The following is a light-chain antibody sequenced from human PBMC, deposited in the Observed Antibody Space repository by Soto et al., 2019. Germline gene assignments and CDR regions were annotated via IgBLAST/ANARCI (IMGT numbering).Light chain of an antibody. J-gene: IGLJ1*01. CDR2: DDN. CDR3: GSWDSSLSAYV. V-gene: IGLV1-51*01. Sequence: QSVLTQPPSVAAAAGQKITISCSLSSSNIEGNSVSWYQQLPGTEHKILIYDDNKRPSGIPDRFSGSKSGTCANVGITGFHTGDEADYYCGSWDSSLSAYVSGTGTKVTVL. CDR1: SSNIEGNS.